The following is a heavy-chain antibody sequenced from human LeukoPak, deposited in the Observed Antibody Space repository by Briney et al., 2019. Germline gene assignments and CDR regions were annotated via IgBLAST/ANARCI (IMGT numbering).Heavy chain of an antibody. J-gene: IGHJ4*02. V-gene: IGHV4-38-2*02. CDR3: ARDPSYYDSSGPTDY. CDR1: GYSISSGYY. D-gene: IGHD3-22*01. Sequence: SETLSLTCTVSGYSISSGYYWGWIRQPPGKGLEWIGSIYHSGSTYYNPSLKSRVTISVDTSKNQFSLKLSSVTAADTAVYYCARDPSYYDSSGPTDYWGQGTLVTVSS. CDR2: IYHSGST.